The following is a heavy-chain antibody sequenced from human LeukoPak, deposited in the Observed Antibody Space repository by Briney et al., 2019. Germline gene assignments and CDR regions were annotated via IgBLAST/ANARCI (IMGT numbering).Heavy chain of an antibody. J-gene: IGHJ4*02. Sequence: SQTLSLTCTVSGGSISSGSYYWSWIRQPAGKGLEWIGRIYTSGSTNYNPSLKSRVTISVDTSKNQFSLKLSSVTAADTAVYYCAREEFWGVIAPLDYWGQGTLVTVSS. D-gene: IGHD3-16*02. CDR3: AREEFWGVIAPLDY. CDR2: IYTSGST. CDR1: GGSISSGSYY. V-gene: IGHV4-61*02.